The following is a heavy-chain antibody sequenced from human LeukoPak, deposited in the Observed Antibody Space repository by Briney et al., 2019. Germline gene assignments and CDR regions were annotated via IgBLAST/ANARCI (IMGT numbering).Heavy chain of an antibody. J-gene: IGHJ2*01. Sequence: PGGSLRLSCAASGFTFSSYTMHWVRQAPGKGLEWVVVISFDGNTKYYADSVRGRVPISRDNSRNTLFLEINGLRLEDTAVYFCARAAVVTGGLDLWGRGTLVTVSS. D-gene: IGHD2-21*02. CDR3: ARAAVVTGGLDL. V-gene: IGHV3-30*03. CDR2: ISFDGNTK. CDR1: GFTFSSYT.